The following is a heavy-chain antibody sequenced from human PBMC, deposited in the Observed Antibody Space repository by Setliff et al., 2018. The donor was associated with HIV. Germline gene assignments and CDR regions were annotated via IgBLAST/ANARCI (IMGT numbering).Heavy chain of an antibody. Sequence: ASVKVSCKASGYTFTSYDINWVRQATGQGLEWMGWMNPNSGNTGYAQKFQGRVTVTRNTSTSTGYMELSSLRSEDTAVYYCARPAAPVTGHSYHYGMDVWGQGTTVTVSS. J-gene: IGHJ6*02. V-gene: IGHV1-8*01. CDR1: GYTFTSYD. D-gene: IGHD6-19*01. CDR3: ARPAAPVTGHSYHYGMDV. CDR2: MNPNSGNT.